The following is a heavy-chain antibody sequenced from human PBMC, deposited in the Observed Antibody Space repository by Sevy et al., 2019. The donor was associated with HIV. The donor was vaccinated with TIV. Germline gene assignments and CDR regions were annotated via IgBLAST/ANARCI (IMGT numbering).Heavy chain of an antibody. CDR2: VSYDGSNT. CDR3: ALERLSSDVAEYFQN. CDR1: GFTFRSFS. Sequence: GGSLRLSCAASGFTFRSFSMHWVRQAPGKWLEWVTTVSYDGSNTYYADSVKGRFAVFRNNSRNLLNIQMNNRRPEDTAVYYCALERLSSDVAEYFQNWGQGTPVTVSS. J-gene: IGHJ1*01. D-gene: IGHD1-1*01. V-gene: IGHV3-30*09.